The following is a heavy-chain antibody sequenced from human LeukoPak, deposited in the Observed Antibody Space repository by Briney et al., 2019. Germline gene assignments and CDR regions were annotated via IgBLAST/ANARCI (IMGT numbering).Heavy chain of an antibody. Sequence: PGGSLRLSCAASGFTFSSYAMSWVRQAPGKGLEWVSAISGSGGSTYYADPVKGRFTISRDNSKNTLYLQMNSLRAEDTAVYYCAREEYYDDAFDIWGQGTMVTVSS. CDR3: AREEYYDDAFDI. J-gene: IGHJ3*02. V-gene: IGHV3-23*01. D-gene: IGHD3-3*01. CDR1: GFTFSSYA. CDR2: ISGSGGST.